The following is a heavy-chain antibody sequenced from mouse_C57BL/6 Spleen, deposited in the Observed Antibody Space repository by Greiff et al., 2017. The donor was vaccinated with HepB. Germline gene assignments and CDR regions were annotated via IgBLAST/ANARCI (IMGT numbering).Heavy chain of an antibody. V-gene: IGHV1-82*01. CDR2: IYPGDGDT. D-gene: IGHD2-2*01. Sequence: VQLQQSGPELVKPGASVKISCKASGYAFSSSWMNWVKQRPGKGLEWIGRIYPGDGDTNYNGKFKGKATLTADKSSSTAYMQLSSLTSEDSAVYFCARSDYGWGYWGQGTTLTVSS. CDR3: ARSDYGWGY. J-gene: IGHJ2*01. CDR1: GYAFSSSW.